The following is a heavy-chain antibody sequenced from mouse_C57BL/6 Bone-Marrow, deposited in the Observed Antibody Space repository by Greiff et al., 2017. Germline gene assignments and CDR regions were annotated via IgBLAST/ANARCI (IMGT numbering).Heavy chain of an antibody. CDR1: GFTFTDYY. D-gene: IGHD2-3*01. Sequence: EVKLVESGGGLVQPGGSLSLSCAASGFTFTDYYMSWVRQPPGKALEWLGFIRNKANGYTTEYSASVKGRFTISRDNSQSILYLQMNGLRAEDSATYYCARLGTTKDYWGQGTSVTVSS. CDR3: ARLGTTKDY. CDR2: IRNKANGYTT. J-gene: IGHJ4*01. V-gene: IGHV7-3*01.